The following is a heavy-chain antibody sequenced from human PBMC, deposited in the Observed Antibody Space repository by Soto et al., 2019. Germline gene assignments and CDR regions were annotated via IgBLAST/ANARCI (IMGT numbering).Heavy chain of an antibody. Sequence: SETLSLTCSIYVGSFSGYYWSWIRQPPGKGLEWIGEINHSGNTNYNPSLKSRVTISVDTSNNQFSLKLNSVTAADTAVYYYASSGPAVLNGLYYPDMDVWGQGTTVTVSS. J-gene: IGHJ6*02. CDR3: ASSGPAVLNGLYYPDMDV. CDR2: INHSGNT. D-gene: IGHD2-2*01. CDR1: VGSFSGYY. V-gene: IGHV4-34*01.